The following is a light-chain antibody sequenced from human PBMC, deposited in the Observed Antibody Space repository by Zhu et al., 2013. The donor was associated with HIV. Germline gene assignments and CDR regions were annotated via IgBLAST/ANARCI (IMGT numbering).Light chain of an antibody. J-gene: IGKJ5*01. CDR3: QQYGLPPDT. CDR2: GAS. CDR1: QSVRNDY. V-gene: IGKV3-20*01. Sequence: EIVLTQSPVTLSVSPGERVILSCRASQSVRNDYLAWYQQKAGRAPRLVIYGASSRVTGIPDRFSGRGSGTDFTLTISRLEAEDSAVYYCQQYGLPPDTFGPGTRLDIK.